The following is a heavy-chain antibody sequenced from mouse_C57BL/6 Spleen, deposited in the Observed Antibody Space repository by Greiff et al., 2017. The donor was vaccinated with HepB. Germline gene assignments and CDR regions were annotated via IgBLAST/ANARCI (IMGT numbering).Heavy chain of an antibody. CDR1: GFSLTSYG. V-gene: IGHV2-6-1*01. Sequence: VKLMESGPGLVAPSQSLSITCTVSGFSLTSYGVHWVRQPPGKGLEWLVVIWSDGSTTYNSALKSRLSISKDNSKSQVFLKMNSLQTDDTAMYYCARQNGGYDPWFAYCGQGTLVTVSA. CDR3: ARQNGGYDPWFAY. J-gene: IGHJ3*01. D-gene: IGHD2-3*01. CDR2: IWSDGST.